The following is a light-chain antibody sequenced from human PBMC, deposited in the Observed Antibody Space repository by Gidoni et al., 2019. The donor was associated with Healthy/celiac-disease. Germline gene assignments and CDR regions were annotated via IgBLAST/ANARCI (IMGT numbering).Light chain of an antibody. Sequence: QPVLTQPPSVSAAPGQKVTISCSGSSSNIGNNYVSWYQQLPGTAPKLLIYENNKRPSGIPDRFSGSKSGTSATLGITGLQTGDEADYYCGTWDSSLSAGVFGGGTKLTGL. J-gene: IGLJ3*02. V-gene: IGLV1-51*02. CDR3: GTWDSSLSAGV. CDR1: SSNIGNNY. CDR2: ENN.